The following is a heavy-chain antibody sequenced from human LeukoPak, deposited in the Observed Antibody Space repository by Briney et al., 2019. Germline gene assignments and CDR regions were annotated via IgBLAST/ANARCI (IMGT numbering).Heavy chain of an antibody. V-gene: IGHV3-23*01. J-gene: IGHJ3*01. CDR1: GFTFSNYG. Sequence: GGSLRLSCAASGFTFSNYGMTWVRQAPGKGLEWGSVISASGGSIDYADSVKGRFIISRDNSKNTLYLQMDSLSAEDTAVYYCAKDHWNGVLYGAFDVWGQGTMVTVS. CDR2: ISASGGSI. CDR3: AKDHWNGVLYGAFDV. D-gene: IGHD1-1*01.